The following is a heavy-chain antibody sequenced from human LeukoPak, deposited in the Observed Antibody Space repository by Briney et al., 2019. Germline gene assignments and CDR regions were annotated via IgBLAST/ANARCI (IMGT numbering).Heavy chain of an antibody. CDR1: GGSISSHY. D-gene: IGHD2-15*01. CDR2: IYYSGST. J-gene: IGHJ4*02. CDR3: ARRGGYCSGGTCELDY. Sequence: SETLSLTCTVSGGSISSHYWSWIRQPPGKGLEWIGYIYYSGSTNYNPSLKSRVTISVDTSKNQFSLKLSSVTAADTAVYYCARRGGYCSGGTCELDYWGQGTLVTVSS. V-gene: IGHV4-59*08.